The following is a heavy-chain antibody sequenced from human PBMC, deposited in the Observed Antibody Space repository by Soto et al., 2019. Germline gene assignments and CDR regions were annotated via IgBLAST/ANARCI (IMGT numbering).Heavy chain of an antibody. J-gene: IGHJ5*01. CDR2: TNSKPDGETT. V-gene: IGHV3-15*01. Sequence: PGGSLRLSCEAPAFTFSNAWMSCVRQATGEGMEMFGRTNSKPDGETTDSVAPVKGRFTISREESKIMLYLQANSLRAGDPAAYYGTAGYSRGQGTQVTVSS. CDR3: TAGYS. CDR1: AFTFSNAW.